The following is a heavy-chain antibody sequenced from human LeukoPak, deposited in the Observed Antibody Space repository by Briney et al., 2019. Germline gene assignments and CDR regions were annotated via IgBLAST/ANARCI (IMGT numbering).Heavy chain of an antibody. J-gene: IGHJ4*02. Sequence: NPSETLSLTCTVSGGSIRSSSYYWGWIRQPPGKGLEWIGSIYYSGSTYYNPSLKSRVTISVDTSKNQFSLKLSSVTAADTAVFYCARLIPHATYSSSCGECSNGGFDYWGQGTLVTVSS. CDR1: GGSIRSSSYY. CDR2: IYYSGST. V-gene: IGHV4-39*01. D-gene: IGHD6-13*01. CDR3: ARLIPHATYSSSCGECSNGGFDY.